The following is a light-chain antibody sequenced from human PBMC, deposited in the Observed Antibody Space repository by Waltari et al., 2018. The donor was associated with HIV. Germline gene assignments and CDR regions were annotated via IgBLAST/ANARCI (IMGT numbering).Light chain of an antibody. CDR2: GSP. CDR1: QNVITN. V-gene: IGKV3-15*01. J-gene: IGKJ1*01. CDR3: EQYNNWPRT. Sequence: EIVMTPSPVTLSVSPGERVTLSCRARQNVITNLTWYQQKIGQAPRLLIYGSPTRATGIPARFSGDGAGTEFTHTISSLQSEDFAIYCCEQYNNWPRTFGQGTKVEVK.